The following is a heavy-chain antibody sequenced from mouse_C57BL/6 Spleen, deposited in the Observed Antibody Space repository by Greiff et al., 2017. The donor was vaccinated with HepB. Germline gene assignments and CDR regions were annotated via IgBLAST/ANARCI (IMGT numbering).Heavy chain of an antibody. V-gene: IGHV1-82*01. CDR2: IYPGDGDT. J-gene: IGHJ4*01. CDR3: ARSDEYAMDY. Sequence: VQLQQSGPELVKPGASVKISCKASGYAFSSSWMNWVKQRPGKGLEWIGRIYPGDGDTNYNEKFKGKATLTADKSSSTAYMQLSSLTSEDSAVYFCARSDEYAMDYWGQGTSVTVSS. D-gene: IGHD2-3*01. CDR1: GYAFSSSW.